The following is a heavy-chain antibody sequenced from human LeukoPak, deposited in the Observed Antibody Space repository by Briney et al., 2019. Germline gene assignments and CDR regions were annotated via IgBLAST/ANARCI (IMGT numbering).Heavy chain of an antibody. D-gene: IGHD1-1*01. J-gene: IGHJ4*02. CDR2: MNRGGSEE. Sequence: GVSLRLSCAASRFSFSDFWMTWLRQAPGKGLEWVTNMNRGGSEEQQVVSVKGRFTISGYNAKDLLYLQMNNLRAEDTYVCECARVVVRRDNGCGQGILVTVSS. CDR3: ARVVVRRDNG. CDR1: RFSFSDFW. V-gene: IGHV3-7*04.